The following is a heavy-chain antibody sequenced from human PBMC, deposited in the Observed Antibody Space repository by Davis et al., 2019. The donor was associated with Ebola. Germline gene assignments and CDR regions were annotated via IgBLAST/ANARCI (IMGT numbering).Heavy chain of an antibody. CDR2: IRSKANSYTT. Sequence: ESLNTYCASPGISISRSPMHPLRQASGPGLEWVGRIRSKANSYTTAYAPSVKGRFTITRDDSKNTAYLQMNSLKTEDTAVYYCTRAQQLDDYWGQGTLVTVSS. D-gene: IGHD6-13*01. J-gene: IGHJ4*02. CDR3: TRAQQLDDY. CDR1: GISISRSP. V-gene: IGHV3-73*01.